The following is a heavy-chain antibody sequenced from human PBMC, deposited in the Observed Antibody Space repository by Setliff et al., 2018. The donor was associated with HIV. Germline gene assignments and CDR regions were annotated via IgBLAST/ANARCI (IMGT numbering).Heavy chain of an antibody. V-gene: IGHV4-38-2*01. CDR2: IFHSGGT. J-gene: IGHJ6*01. Sequence: SETLSLTCAFSGSSFSSVYHWAWIRQPPGKGLECIGTIFHSGGTYYDPSLKSRVTISVDKSRNQFSLKVSSVTAADTAVYYCARGPSGRAPAPARAPHYYGLDLWGPGTTVTVSS. D-gene: IGHD2-2*01. CDR1: GSSFSSVYH. CDR3: ARGPSGRAPAPARAPHYYGLDL.